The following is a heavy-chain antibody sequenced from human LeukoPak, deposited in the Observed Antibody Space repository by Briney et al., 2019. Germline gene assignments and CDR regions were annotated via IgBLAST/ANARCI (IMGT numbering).Heavy chain of an antibody. CDR1: GGSISSYY. J-gene: IGHJ4*02. CDR3: AGEPYYYDSSGLPKY. D-gene: IGHD3-22*01. Sequence: PSETLSLTCTVSGGSISSYYWSWIRQPPGKGLEWIGYIYYSGSTNYNPSLKSRVTISVDTSKNQFSLKLSSVTAADTAVYYCAGEPYYYDSSGLPKYWGQGTPVTVSS. CDR2: IYYSGST. V-gene: IGHV4-59*01.